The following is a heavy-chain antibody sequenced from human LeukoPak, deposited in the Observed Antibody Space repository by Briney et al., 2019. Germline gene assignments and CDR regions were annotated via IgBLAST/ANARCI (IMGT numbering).Heavy chain of an antibody. CDR1: GGSISSYY. CDR2: IYYSGST. CDR3: ARGWFGELFSPGYYCYMDV. J-gene: IGHJ6*03. D-gene: IGHD3-10*01. V-gene: IGHV4-59*01. Sequence: LSXXCTGSGGSISSYYWSWIRQPPGKGLEWIGYIYYSGSTNYNPSLRSRVTISVDTSKNQFSLKLSSVTAADTAVYYCARGWFGELFSPGYYCYMDVWGKGTTVTISS.